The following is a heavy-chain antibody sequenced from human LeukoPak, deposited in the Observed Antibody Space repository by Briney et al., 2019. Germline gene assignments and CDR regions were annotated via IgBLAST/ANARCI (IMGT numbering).Heavy chain of an antibody. J-gene: IGHJ4*02. Sequence: GGSLRLSCAASGFTFRSYDMHWVRQATGKGLEWVSGIGTAGEIYYPGSVKGRFTVSRDNAKNSLHLQMNSLRAEDTALYYCARVETSGGEPGSLDYWGQGTLVTVSS. CDR2: IGTAGEI. D-gene: IGHD3-10*01. V-gene: IGHV3-13*01. CDR3: ARVETSGGEPGSLDY. CDR1: GFTFRSYD.